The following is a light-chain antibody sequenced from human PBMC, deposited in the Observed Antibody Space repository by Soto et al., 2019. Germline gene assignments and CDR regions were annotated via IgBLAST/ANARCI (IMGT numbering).Light chain of an antibody. J-gene: IGKJ2*01. CDR1: QSISSW. Sequence: DIQMTQSPSTLSASVGDRVTITCRASQSISSWLAWYQQKPGKAPKLLIYKAYSLESGVPSRFSGSGSGTEFTLTISSLQPDDFATYYCQQYNSYWRTFGQGTKLEIK. CDR3: QQYNSYWRT. CDR2: KAY. V-gene: IGKV1-5*03.